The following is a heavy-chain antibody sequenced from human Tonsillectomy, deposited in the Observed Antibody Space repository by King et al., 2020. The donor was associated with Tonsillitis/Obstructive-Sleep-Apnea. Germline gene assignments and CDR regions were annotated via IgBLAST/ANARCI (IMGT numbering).Heavy chain of an antibody. D-gene: IGHD3/OR15-3a*01. CDR1: GYRFGNYW. J-gene: IGHJ4*02. Sequence: VQLVESGAEMKKPGESLKISCKASGYRFGNYWIVWVRQMPGNGLEWMGIIQPRDSDTRYRPSFQGQVTVSADKSISTAYLQWSSLKASDTAIYYCARLSNVDFWALTFDYWGQGTLVTVSS. V-gene: IGHV5-51*01. CDR3: ARLSNVDFWALTFDY. CDR2: IQPRDSDT.